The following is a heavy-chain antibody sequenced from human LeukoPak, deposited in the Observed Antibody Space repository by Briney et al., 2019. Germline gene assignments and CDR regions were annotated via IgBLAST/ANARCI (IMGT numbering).Heavy chain of an antibody. CDR3: ARVLRYQLPPDY. D-gene: IGHD2-2*01. CDR2: IYNGDDT. J-gene: IGHJ4*02. V-gene: IGHV3-53*01. CDR1: GFTFSNNY. Sequence: GGSLRLSCVASGFTFSNNYMSWVRQALGKGLEWVSVIYNGDDTYYADSVKGRFTISRDNSKNTLYLQMNSLRAEDTAVYYCARVLRYQLPPDYWGQGTLVTVSS.